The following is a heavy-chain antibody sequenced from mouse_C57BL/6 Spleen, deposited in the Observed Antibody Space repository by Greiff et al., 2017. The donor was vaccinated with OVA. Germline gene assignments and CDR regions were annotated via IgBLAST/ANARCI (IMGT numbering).Heavy chain of an antibody. CDR3: ARTPDTPFDY. J-gene: IGHJ2*01. Sequence: EVQLQQSGPELVKPGASVKISCKASGYTFTDYYMNWVKQSHGKSLEWIGDINPNNGGTSYNQKFKGKATLTVDKSSSTAYMELRSLTSEDSAVYYCARTPDTPFDYWGQGTTLTVSS. V-gene: IGHV1-26*01. CDR2: INPNNGGT. CDR1: GYTFTDYY.